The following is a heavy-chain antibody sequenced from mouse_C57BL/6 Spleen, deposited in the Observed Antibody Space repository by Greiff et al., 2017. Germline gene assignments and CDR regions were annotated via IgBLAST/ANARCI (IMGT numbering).Heavy chain of an antibody. CDR1: GYTFTSYW. V-gene: IGHV1-74*01. J-gene: IGHJ3*01. D-gene: IGHD1-1*01. CDR2: IHPSDSDT. Sequence: QVQLQQPGAELVKPGASVKVSCKASGYTFTSYWMHWVKQRPGQGLEWIGRIHPSDSDTNYNQKFKGKATLTVDKSSSTAYMQLSSLTSEDSAVYYCAIEDYYGSSYRFAYWGQGTLVTVSA. CDR3: AIEDYYGSSYRFAY.